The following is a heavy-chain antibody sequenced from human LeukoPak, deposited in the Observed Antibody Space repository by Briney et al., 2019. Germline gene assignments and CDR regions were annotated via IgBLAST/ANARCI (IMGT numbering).Heavy chain of an antibody. V-gene: IGHV4-4*09. CDR3: TRPNYDFSTYPFDI. CDR1: GGSITTYY. D-gene: IGHD3-3*01. CDR2: IYTSGST. J-gene: IGHJ3*02. Sequence: PSETLSLTCTVSGGSITTYYWSWIRQPPGKGLEWIGYIYTSGSTTYNSSLKSRVTISVDTSKNQFSLKLSSVTAADTALYYCTRPNYDFSTYPFDIWGQGTMATVSS.